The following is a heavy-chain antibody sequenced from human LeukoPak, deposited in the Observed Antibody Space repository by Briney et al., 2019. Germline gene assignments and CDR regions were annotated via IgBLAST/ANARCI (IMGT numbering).Heavy chain of an antibody. J-gene: IGHJ4*02. D-gene: IGHD3-10*01. CDR3: ARVTYGSGTYGAFDY. V-gene: IGHV3-23*01. CDR2: VSGSGGST. Sequence: PGGSLRLSCAASGFTFSSYGMSWVRQAPGKGLEWVSGVSGSGGSTYYADSVKGRFTISRDSSKNTLYLQMNSLRAEDTAVYYCARVTYGSGTYGAFDYWGQGTLVTVSS. CDR1: GFTFSSYG.